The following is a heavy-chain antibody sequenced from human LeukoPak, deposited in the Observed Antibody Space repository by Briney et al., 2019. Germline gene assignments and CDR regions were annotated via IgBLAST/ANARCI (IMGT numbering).Heavy chain of an antibody. D-gene: IGHD3-22*01. CDR1: GFTFSNYW. CDR2: INSDGINT. V-gene: IGHV3-74*01. CDR3: ARDLGQYYDTSDNWFDP. J-gene: IGHJ5*02. Sequence: GGSLRLSCAASGFTFSNYWMHWVRQAPGKGLVWVSRINSDGINTSYADSVKGRFTIPRDNAKNTLNLQMNSLSAEDTAVYYCARDLGQYYDTSDNWFDPWGQGTLVTVSS.